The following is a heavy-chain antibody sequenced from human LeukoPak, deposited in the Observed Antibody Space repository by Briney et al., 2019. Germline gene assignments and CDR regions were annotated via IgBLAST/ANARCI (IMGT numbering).Heavy chain of an antibody. D-gene: IGHD3-22*01. V-gene: IGHV3-48*03. CDR1: GFTFSSYE. CDR2: ISSSGSTI. J-gene: IGHJ4*02. CDR3: ARRYYYDSSGSYYFDY. Sequence: GGSLRLSCAASGFTFSSYEMNWVRLAPGKGLEWVSYISSSGSTIYYADSVKGRFTISRDNAKNSLYLQMNSLRAEDTAVYYCARRYYYDSSGSYYFDYWGQGTLVTVSS.